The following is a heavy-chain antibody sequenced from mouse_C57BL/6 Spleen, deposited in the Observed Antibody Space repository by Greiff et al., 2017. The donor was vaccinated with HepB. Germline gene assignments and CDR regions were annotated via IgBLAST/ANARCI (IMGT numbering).Heavy chain of an antibody. D-gene: IGHD1-1*01. J-gene: IGHJ2*01. CDR3: TPFITTVGGTADY. Sequence: VQLQQSGAELVRPGASVKLSCTASGFNIKDYYMHWVKQRPEQGLEWIGRIDPEDGDTEYAPKFQGKATMTADTSSNTAYLQLSSLTSEDTAVYYCTPFITTVGGTADYWGQGTTLTVSS. V-gene: IGHV14-1*01. CDR2: IDPEDGDT. CDR1: GFNIKDYY.